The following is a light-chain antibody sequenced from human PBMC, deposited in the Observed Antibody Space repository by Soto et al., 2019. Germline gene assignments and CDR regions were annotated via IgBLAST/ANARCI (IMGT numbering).Light chain of an antibody. J-gene: IGLJ1*01. CDR3: RSYRRTSTSV. V-gene: IGLV2-14*03. Sequence: LTRPASLSVSPGESITVSCTGTSSDIGGYNYVSWYQQHPGKAPRLLIYDVTNRPSGVSNRFSGSKSGNTASLTISGLQAEDEVDYYRRSYRRTSTSVIAAGNKVTVL. CDR1: SSDIGGYNY. CDR2: DVT.